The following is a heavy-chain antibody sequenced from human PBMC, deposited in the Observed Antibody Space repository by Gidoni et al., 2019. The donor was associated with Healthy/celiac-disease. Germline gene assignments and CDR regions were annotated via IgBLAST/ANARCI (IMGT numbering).Heavy chain of an antibody. V-gene: IGHV1-18*01. CDR3: ARDRDFGVVNSPHYYYGMDV. J-gene: IGHJ6*02. Sequence: QVQLVQSGAEVKKPGASVKVSCKASGYTFTSYGISWVRQAPGQGLEWMGWISAYNGNTNYAQKLQGRVTMTTDTSTSTAYMELRSLRSDDTAVYYCARDRDFGVVNSPHYYYGMDVWGQGTTVTVSS. CDR2: ISAYNGNT. CDR1: GYTFTSYG. D-gene: IGHD3-3*01.